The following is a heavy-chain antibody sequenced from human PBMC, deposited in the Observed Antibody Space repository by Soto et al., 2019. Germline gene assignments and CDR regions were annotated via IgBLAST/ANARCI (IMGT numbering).Heavy chain of an antibody. CDR3: AKSAVLGQHYFDY. D-gene: IGHD2-2*01. Sequence: PGGSLSLSSAASGFPFSSYAMSWVRLAPGKGLEWVSIISVSGETTYYADSVKGRFTISRDNSKNTVYMQMTSLRVEDTAVYYCAKSAVLGQHYFDYWGQGILVTVSS. CDR1: GFPFSSYA. V-gene: IGHV3-23*01. CDR2: ISVSGETT. J-gene: IGHJ4*02.